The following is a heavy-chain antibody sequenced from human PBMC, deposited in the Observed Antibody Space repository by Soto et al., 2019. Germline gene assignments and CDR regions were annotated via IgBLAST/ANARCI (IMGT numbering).Heavy chain of an antibody. CDR1: GYTFTGYY. J-gene: IGHJ5*02. D-gene: IGHD1-26*01. Sequence: ASVKVSCKASGYTFTGYYMHWVRQAPGQGLEWMGWINPNSGGTNYAQKFQGRVTMTRDTSISTAYMELSRLRSDDTAVYYCAKELPDGNWFDPWGQGTLVTVSS. V-gene: IGHV1-2*02. CDR2: INPNSGGT. CDR3: AKELPDGNWFDP.